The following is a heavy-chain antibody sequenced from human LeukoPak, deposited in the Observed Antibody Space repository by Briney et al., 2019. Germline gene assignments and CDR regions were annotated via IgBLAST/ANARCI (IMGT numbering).Heavy chain of an antibody. J-gene: IGHJ4*02. CDR3: ARETYYYDSSGSGYFDY. Sequence: PGGSLRLSCAASGFTFSDYGIHWVRQAPGKGLEWVAAIWYDGGNKFYAESVKGRFIISRDNSKNILYLQMNSLRAEDTAVYYCARETYYYDSSGSGYFDYWGQGTLVTVSS. V-gene: IGHV3-33*01. D-gene: IGHD3-22*01. CDR2: IWYDGGNK. CDR1: GFTFSDYG.